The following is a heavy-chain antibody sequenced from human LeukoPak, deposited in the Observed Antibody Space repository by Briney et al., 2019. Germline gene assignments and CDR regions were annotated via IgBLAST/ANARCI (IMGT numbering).Heavy chain of an antibody. CDR3: ARSPNSSGWSHFDY. CDR2: IIPILGIA. J-gene: IGHJ4*02. Sequence: SVKVSCKASGGTFSSYAISWGRQAPGQGLEWMGRIIPILGIANYAQKFQGRVTITADKSTSTAYMELSSLRSEDTAVYYCARSPNSSGWSHFDYWGQGTLVSVSS. D-gene: IGHD6-19*01. V-gene: IGHV1-69*04. CDR1: GGTFSSYA.